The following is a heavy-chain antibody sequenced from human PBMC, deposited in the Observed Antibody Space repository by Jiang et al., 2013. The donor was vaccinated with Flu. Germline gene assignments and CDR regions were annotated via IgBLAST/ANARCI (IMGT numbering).Heavy chain of an antibody. V-gene: IGHV1-24*01. CDR2: FDPEDGET. Sequence: FDPEDGETIYAQKFQGRVTMTEDTSTDTAYMELSSLRSEDTAVYYCATGGTTMRYGMDVWGQGTTVTVSS. D-gene: IGHD3-22*01. CDR3: ATGGTTMRYGMDV. J-gene: IGHJ6*02.